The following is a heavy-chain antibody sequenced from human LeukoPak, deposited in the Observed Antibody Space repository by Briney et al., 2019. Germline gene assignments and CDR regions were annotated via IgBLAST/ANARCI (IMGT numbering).Heavy chain of an antibody. CDR3: AREDRNAFDI. CDR2: INPYNINT. D-gene: IGHD1-14*01. CDR1: GYTFTSYD. J-gene: IGHJ3*02. V-gene: IGHV1-18*01. Sequence: ASVKVSCKASGYTFTSYDINWVRQAPGQGLEWMGWINPYNINTLYSARFQGRVIMTRDTSTSTVYMELRGLRSDDTAVYFGAREDRNAFDIWGQGTMITVSS.